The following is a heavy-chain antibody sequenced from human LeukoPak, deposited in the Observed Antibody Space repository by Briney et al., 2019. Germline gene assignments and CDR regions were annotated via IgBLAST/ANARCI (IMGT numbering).Heavy chain of an antibody. D-gene: IGHD6-19*01. CDR1: AVYVNGNV. CDR2: TGGSDDNT. Sequence: PGGSLRLSCEGSAVYVNGNVMSWVRQAPGKGLEWIAVTGGSDDNTHYADSVKGRFTISRDNSGNRLFLQMNSLRPDDSALYYIWKDLMTGFSCGWYFAYWGQGTLVTVSS. CDR3: WKDLMTGFSCGWYFAY. J-gene: IGHJ4*02. V-gene: IGHV3-23*01.